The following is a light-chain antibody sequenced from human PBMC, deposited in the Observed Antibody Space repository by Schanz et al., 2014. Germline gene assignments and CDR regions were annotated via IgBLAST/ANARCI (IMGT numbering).Light chain of an antibody. Sequence: EIEMTQSPVTLSVSPGERATLSCRASQSVNSDYLAWYQQKPGQAPRLLIYGAFDRATGIPDRFSGSGSGTVFTLTISRLEPEDFAVYYCQQYSKSPLTFGGGTKVEIK. V-gene: IGKV3-20*01. J-gene: IGKJ4*01. CDR3: QQYSKSPLT. CDR2: GAF. CDR1: QSVNSDY.